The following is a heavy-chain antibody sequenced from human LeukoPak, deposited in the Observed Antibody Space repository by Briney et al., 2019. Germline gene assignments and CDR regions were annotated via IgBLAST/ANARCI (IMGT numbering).Heavy chain of an antibody. CDR2: INSDESST. CDR1: GFTFSNYW. D-gene: IGHD3-9*01. CDR3: GRGNYDMSSGY. V-gene: IGHV3-74*01. Sequence: GESLRISCAASGFTFSNYWMYWVRQAPGKGLEWVSRINSDESSTSYTDSVKGRFTVSRDNAKNTLYLQMNSLRAEDTAVYYCGRGNYDMSSGYWGQGTLVTVSS. J-gene: IGHJ4*02.